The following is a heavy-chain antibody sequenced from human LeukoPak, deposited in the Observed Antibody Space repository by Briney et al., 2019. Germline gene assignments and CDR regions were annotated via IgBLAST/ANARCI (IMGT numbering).Heavy chain of an antibody. CDR2: ISYDGSNK. CDR1: GFTFSRHG. D-gene: IGHD3-10*02. Sequence: GGSLRLSCAASGFTFSRHGIHWVRQAPGKGLEWVAVISYDGSNKYYADSVKGRFTISRDNSQNTLYLQMNSLRAEDTAVYYCAELGITMIGGVWGKGTTVTISS. V-gene: IGHV3-30*18. CDR3: AELGITMIGGV. J-gene: IGHJ6*04.